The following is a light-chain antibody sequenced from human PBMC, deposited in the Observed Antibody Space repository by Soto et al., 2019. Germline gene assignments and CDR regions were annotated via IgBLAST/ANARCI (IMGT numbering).Light chain of an antibody. J-gene: IGKJ3*01. Sequence: EIVLTQSPATLSLSPGERATLSCRASQRLNSFVGWYQQKPGQPPRLLIYGASSRATGIPARFSGGGSETDFTLTLASLEPDDFAVYYCQQRSTWPFPFGTGTKV. CDR3: QQRSTWPFP. V-gene: IGKV3-11*01. CDR1: QRLNSF. CDR2: GAS.